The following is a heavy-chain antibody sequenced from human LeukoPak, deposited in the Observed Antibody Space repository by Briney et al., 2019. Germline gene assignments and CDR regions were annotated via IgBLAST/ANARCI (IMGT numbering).Heavy chain of an antibody. CDR3: AKDTSGSYFTGDY. D-gene: IGHD3-22*01. Sequence: GGSLRLSCAGSGFTFSSYAMSWVRQAPGKGLKWVSAISGSGGTTYYADSVKGRFTISRDNSKNTLYLQMNSLRAEDTAVYYCAKDTSGSYFTGDYWGQGTLVTVSS. V-gene: IGHV3-23*01. J-gene: IGHJ4*02. CDR1: GFTFSSYA. CDR2: ISGSGGTT.